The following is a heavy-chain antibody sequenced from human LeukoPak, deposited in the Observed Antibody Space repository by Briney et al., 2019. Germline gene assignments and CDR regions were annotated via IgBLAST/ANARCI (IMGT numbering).Heavy chain of an antibody. D-gene: IGHD2-15*01. J-gene: IGHJ4*02. CDR1: GYTFTSYG. Sequence: ASVKVSCKAFGYTFTSYGISWVRQAPGQGLEWMGWISAYNGNTNYAQKLQGRVTMTTDTSTSTAYMELRSLRSDDTAVYYCARVGVVVAATLSSDYWGQGTLVTVSS. V-gene: IGHV1-18*04. CDR3: ARVGVVVAATLSSDY. CDR2: ISAYNGNT.